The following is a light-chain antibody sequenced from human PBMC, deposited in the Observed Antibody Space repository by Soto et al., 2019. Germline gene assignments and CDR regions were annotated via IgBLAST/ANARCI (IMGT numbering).Light chain of an antibody. CDR2: AAS. CDR1: QSISNY. CDR3: QHSYHTPLT. V-gene: IGKV1-39*01. Sequence: DIEMTQSPSSLSASLGDRVTITCRASQSISNYLNWYQHKPGKAPKLLIYAASSLQSGVPTRFSGSVSGTDFTLTISSLQPEDFATYYCQHSYHTPLTFGGGTKVEIK. J-gene: IGKJ4*01.